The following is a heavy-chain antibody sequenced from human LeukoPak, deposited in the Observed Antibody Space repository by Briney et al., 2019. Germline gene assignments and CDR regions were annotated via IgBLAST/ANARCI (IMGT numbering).Heavy chain of an antibody. CDR2: IWYDGSNK. CDR3: ARQPDGGSSGYTLGY. Sequence: GGSLRLSCATSGFTFSSYGMHWVRQAPGKGLEWVAVIWYDGSNKYYADSVKGRFTISRDNSKNTLYLQMNSLRAEDTAVYYCARQPDGGSSGYTLGYWGQGTLVTVSS. CDR1: GFTFSSYG. V-gene: IGHV3-33*01. J-gene: IGHJ4*02. D-gene: IGHD3-22*01.